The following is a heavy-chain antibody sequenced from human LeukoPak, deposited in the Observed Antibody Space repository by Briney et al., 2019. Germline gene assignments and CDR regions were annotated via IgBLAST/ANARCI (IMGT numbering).Heavy chain of an antibody. Sequence: PSETLSLTCTVSGGSISSYYWSWIRQPPGKGLEWIGYIYYSGSTNYNPSLKSRVTISVDTSKNQFSLKLSSVTAADTAVYYCARDRFGGYGAFDIWGQGTMVTVS. CDR2: IYYSGST. J-gene: IGHJ3*02. V-gene: IGHV4-59*01. D-gene: IGHD3-22*01. CDR1: GGSISSYY. CDR3: ARDRFGGYGAFDI.